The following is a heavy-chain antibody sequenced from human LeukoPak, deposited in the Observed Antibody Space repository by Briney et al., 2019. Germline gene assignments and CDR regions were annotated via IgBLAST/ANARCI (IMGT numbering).Heavy chain of an antibody. CDR2: IYYSGST. CDR1: GGSISSGGYY. V-gene: IGHV4-31*03. CDR3: ARSYWVTPFDY. J-gene: IGHJ4*02. D-gene: IGHD2-15*01. Sequence: PSQTLSFTCTVSGGSISSGGYYWSWIRQHPGKGLEWIGYIYYSGSTYYNPSLKSRVTISVDTSKNQFSLKLSSVTAADTAVYYCARSYWVTPFDYWGQGTLVTVSS.